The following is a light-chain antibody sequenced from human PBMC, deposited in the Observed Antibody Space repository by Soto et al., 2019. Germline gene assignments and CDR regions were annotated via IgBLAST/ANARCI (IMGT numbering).Light chain of an antibody. CDR2: AVS. Sequence: EIVMTQSPATLSVSPGERAPLSCRASQSVTTNLAWYLQKPGQAPRLLIYAVSTRATGVPARFSGSGSGTEFTLTITTLQSEDFAVYYCQQYKDWPLTFGGGTKVEIK. V-gene: IGKV3-15*01. CDR3: QQYKDWPLT. CDR1: QSVTTN. J-gene: IGKJ4*01.